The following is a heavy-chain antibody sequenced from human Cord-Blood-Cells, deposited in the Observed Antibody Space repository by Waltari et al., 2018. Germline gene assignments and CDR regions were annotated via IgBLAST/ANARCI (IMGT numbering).Heavy chain of an antibody. Sequence: QVQLQQWGAGLLKPSETLSLTCAVYGGSFSGYYWSWIRRPPGKGLEWIGEINHSGSTNYNPSLKSRVTISVDTSKNQFSLKLSSVTAADTAVYYCARVVVTAIPDYWGQGTLVTVSS. J-gene: IGHJ4*02. CDR2: INHSGST. D-gene: IGHD2-21*02. V-gene: IGHV4-34*01. CDR3: ARVVVTAIPDY. CDR1: GGSFSGYY.